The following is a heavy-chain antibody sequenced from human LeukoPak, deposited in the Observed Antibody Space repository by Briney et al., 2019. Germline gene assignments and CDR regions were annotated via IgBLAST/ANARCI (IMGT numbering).Heavy chain of an antibody. D-gene: IGHD6-6*01. CDR1: GGSFSGYY. J-gene: IGHJ4*02. CDR2: INHSGST. V-gene: IGHV4-34*01. CDR3: ARALLIEYSIFDY. Sequence: SETLSLTCAVYGGSFSGYYWSWIRQPPGKGLEWIGEINHSGSTNYNPSLKSRVTISVDTSKNQFSLKLGSVTAADTAVYYCARALLIEYSIFDYWGQGTLVTVSS.